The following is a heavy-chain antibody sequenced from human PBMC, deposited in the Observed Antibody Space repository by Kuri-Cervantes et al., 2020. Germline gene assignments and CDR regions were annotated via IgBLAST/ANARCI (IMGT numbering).Heavy chain of an antibody. D-gene: IGHD3-3*01. Sequence: GESLKISCAASGFSFSSYWMSWVRQTPGKGLEWVANIKQDGSEKYYVDSVKGRFTISRDNAKNSLYLQMNSLRAEDTAVYYCVFGIRRYFDYWGQGTLVTSPQ. CDR3: VFGIRRYFDY. V-gene: IGHV3-7*01. CDR1: GFSFSSYW. CDR2: IKQDGSEK. J-gene: IGHJ4*02.